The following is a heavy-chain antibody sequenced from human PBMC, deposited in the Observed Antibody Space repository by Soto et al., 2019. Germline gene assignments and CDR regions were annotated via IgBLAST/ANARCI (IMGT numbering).Heavy chain of an antibody. CDR2: ISYDGSNK. CDR3: ARGASGWYKDAFDI. J-gene: IGHJ3*02. V-gene: IGHV3-30-3*01. D-gene: IGHD6-19*01. CDR1: GFTFSSYA. Sequence: GGSLRLSCAASGFTFSSYAMDWVRQAPGKGLEWVAVISYDGSNKYYADSVKGRFTISRDNSENTLYLQMNSLRAEDTAVYYCARGASGWYKDAFDIWGPGTMVTVSS.